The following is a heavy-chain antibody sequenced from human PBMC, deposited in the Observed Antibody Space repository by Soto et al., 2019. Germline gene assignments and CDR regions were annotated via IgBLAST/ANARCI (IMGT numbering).Heavy chain of an antibody. D-gene: IGHD2-15*01. Sequence: QVQLVESGGGVVQPGRSLRVSCAASGFTFSSYGMHWVRQAPGKGLEWVAVIWYDESKRYYADSVKGRFTISRDNSKNTLYLQMNSLGAEDTAVYYCVKGGGYIHDYYFDYWGQGTLVTVSS. CDR3: VKGGGYIHDYYFDY. CDR2: IWYDESKR. V-gene: IGHV3-30*18. CDR1: GFTFSSYG. J-gene: IGHJ4*02.